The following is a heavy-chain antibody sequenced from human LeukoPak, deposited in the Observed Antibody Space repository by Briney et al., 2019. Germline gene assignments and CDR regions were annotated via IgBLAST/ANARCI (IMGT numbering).Heavy chain of an antibody. D-gene: IGHD1-26*01. Sequence: GESLKISCKSSGYSFTSYWIGWVRQMPGKGLEWMGIIYPGYSDIRYSPSFRGQVTISPDKSTSTAYLQWSSLKASDTAMYYCARHRGSYSYDYWGQGTLVTVSS. CDR2: IYPGYSDI. V-gene: IGHV5-51*01. J-gene: IGHJ4*02. CDR3: ARHRGSYSYDY. CDR1: GYSFTSYW.